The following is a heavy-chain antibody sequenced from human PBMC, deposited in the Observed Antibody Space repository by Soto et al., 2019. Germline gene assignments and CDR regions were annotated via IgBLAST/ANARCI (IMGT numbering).Heavy chain of an antibody. CDR3: AHAYGGTSWPNDAFDV. CDR1: GFSLSADGVG. V-gene: IGHV2-5*02. Sequence: QITLKESGPTLVKPTQTLTLTCTFSGFSLSADGVGVGWIRQPPGKALEWLALIYWDDDQCYSPSLKTRLTITKDTSKNQVVLTMTNMDPVDTATYYCAHAYGGTSWPNDAFDVWGQGTVVTVSS. CDR2: IYWDDDQ. D-gene: IGHD2-2*01. J-gene: IGHJ3*01.